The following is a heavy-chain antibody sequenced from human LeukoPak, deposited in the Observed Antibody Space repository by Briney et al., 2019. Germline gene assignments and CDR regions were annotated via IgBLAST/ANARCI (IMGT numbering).Heavy chain of an antibody. CDR2: IKQDGSEK. D-gene: IGHD6-19*01. Sequence: GGSLRLSCAASGFTFSSYWMSWVRQAPGKGLEWVANIKQDGSEKYYVDSVKGRFTISRDNAKNSLYLQMNSLRAEDTAVYYCAKVPLRSGWRVFDYWGQGTLVTVSS. CDR1: GFTFSSYW. CDR3: AKVPLRSGWRVFDY. V-gene: IGHV3-7*03. J-gene: IGHJ4*02.